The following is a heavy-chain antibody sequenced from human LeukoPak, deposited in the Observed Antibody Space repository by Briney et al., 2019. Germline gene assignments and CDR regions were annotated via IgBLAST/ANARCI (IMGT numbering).Heavy chain of an antibody. CDR1: GGSISGYY. Sequence: PSETLSLTCTVSGGSISGYYWTWIRQPPGKGLEWIGYIYYSGSAYYNPSLKSRVAMSVDTSKNQFSLKLSSVSTADTAVYYCARAGGYSGHASNWGQGTLVTVSS. J-gene: IGHJ4*02. D-gene: IGHD5-12*01. CDR3: ARAGGYSGHASN. V-gene: IGHV4-59*01. CDR2: IYYSGSA.